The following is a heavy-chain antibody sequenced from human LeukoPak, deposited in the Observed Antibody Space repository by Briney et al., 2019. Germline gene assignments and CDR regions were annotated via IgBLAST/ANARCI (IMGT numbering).Heavy chain of an antibody. V-gene: IGHV1-18*01. CDR1: GGTFSSYA. D-gene: IGHD1-26*01. Sequence: GASVKVSCKASGGTFSSYAISWVRQAPGQGLEWMGWISAYNGNTNYAQKLQGRVTMTTDTSTSTAYMELRSLRSDDTAVYYCARDQDWAYSGSYALPNYWGQGTLVTVSS. CDR2: ISAYNGNT. J-gene: IGHJ4*02. CDR3: ARDQDWAYSGSYALPNY.